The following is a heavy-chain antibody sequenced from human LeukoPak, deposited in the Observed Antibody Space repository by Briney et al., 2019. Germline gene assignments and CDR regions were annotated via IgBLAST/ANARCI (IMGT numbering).Heavy chain of an antibody. CDR3: STATSY. CDR2: IKSKTYGGTT. V-gene: IGHV3-15*01. J-gene: IGHJ4*02. Sequence: GGSLRLSCAASGFTFSNAWMSWVRQAPGKGLEWVGRIKSKTYGGTTDYAAPVKGRFTISRDDSKNTVYLQMNSLKTEDTGVYYCSTATSYWGQGSLVSVSS. CDR1: GFTFSNAW.